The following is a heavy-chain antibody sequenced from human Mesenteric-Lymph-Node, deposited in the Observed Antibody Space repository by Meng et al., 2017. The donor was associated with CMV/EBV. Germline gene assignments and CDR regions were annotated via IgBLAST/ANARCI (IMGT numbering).Heavy chain of an antibody. CDR1: SLSTSGGG. CDR2: IYWDDDK. D-gene: IGHD3-10*01. J-gene: IGHJ4*02. V-gene: IGHV2-5*02. Sequence: SLSTSGGGVGWIRQPPGKALEWLALIYWDDDKRYSPSLKSRLTITKDTSKNQVVLTMTNMDPVDTATYYCAHLTYYYGSGSYSPFDYWGQGTLVTVSS. CDR3: AHLTYYYGSGSYSPFDY.